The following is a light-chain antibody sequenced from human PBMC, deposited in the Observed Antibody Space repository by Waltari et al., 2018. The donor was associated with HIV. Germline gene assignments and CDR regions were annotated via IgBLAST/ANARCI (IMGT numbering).Light chain of an antibody. V-gene: IGKV3-15*01. J-gene: IGKJ1*01. Sequence: EIMMTQSPATLSVSPGDRATLSCRASQSVSSKLAWYQQKPGQAPRLLIYDASTRATGIPARFSGSGSGTEFTLTISRLEPEDFAVYYCQQYSSSPWTFGQGTKVEIK. CDR3: QQYSSSPWT. CDR1: QSVSSK. CDR2: DAS.